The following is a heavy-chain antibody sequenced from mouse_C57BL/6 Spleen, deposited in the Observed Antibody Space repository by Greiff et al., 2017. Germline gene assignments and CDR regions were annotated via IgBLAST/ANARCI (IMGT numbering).Heavy chain of an antibody. V-gene: IGHV1-19*01. CDR3: ARGGHYYGSSYDWYFDV. J-gene: IGHJ1*03. CDR1: GYTFTDYY. Sequence: VQLKESGPVLVKPGASVKMSCKASGYTFTDYYMNWVKQSHGKSLEWIGVINPYNGGTSYNQKFKGKATLTVDKSSSTAYMELNSLTSEDSAVYYWARGGHYYGSSYDWYFDVWGTGTTVTVSS. CDR2: INPYNGGT. D-gene: IGHD1-1*01.